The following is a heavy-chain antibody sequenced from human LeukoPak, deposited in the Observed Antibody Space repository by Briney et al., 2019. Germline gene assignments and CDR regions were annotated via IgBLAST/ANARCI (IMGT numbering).Heavy chain of an antibody. D-gene: IGHD2-15*01. J-gene: IGHJ5*02. CDR1: GYTFTSYD. CDR3: ARRGRCSGGSCYFRGNWFDP. CDR2: MNPNSGNT. Sequence: ASVKVSCKASGYTFTSYDINWVRQATGQGLEWMGWMNPNSGNTGYAQKFQGRVTMTRNTPISIAYMELSSLRSEDTAVYYCARRGRCSGGSCYFRGNWFDPWGQGTLVTVSS. V-gene: IGHV1-8*01.